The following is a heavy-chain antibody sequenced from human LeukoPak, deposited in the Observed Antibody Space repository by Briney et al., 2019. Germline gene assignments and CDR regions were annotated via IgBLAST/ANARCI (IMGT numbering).Heavy chain of an antibody. D-gene: IGHD3-3*01. CDR1: GYTFTSYD. Sequence: ASVKVSCKASGYTFTSYDINWVRQATGQGLEWMGWMNPNSGNTGYAQKFQGRVTMTRNTSISTAYMELSSLRSEGTAVYYCARGVGYYDFWSGYYDFDYWGQGTLVTVSS. CDR3: ARGVGYYDFWSGYYDFDY. V-gene: IGHV1-8*01. CDR2: MNPNSGNT. J-gene: IGHJ4*02.